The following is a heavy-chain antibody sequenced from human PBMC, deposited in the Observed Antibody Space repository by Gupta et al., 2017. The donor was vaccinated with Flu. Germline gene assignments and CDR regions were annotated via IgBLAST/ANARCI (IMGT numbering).Heavy chain of an antibody. V-gene: IGHV3-23*01. D-gene: IGHD5-12*01. CDR3: AKDLLGGYDRPSD. Sequence: SSYAMTWVRQAPGKGLEWGSDISGGGGGYTYYADSVKGRFTISRDNSKNTVFLQMNSLRPEDTALYFCAKDLLGGYDRPSDWGQGTLVTVSS. J-gene: IGHJ4*02. CDR1: SSYA. CDR2: ISGGGGGYT.